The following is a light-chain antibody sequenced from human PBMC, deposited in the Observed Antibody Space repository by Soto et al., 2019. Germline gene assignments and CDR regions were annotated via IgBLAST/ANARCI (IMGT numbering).Light chain of an antibody. V-gene: IGKV3-15*01. CDR3: QQYGDWPLT. J-gene: IGKJ4*01. Sequence: EIVLTQSPATLSVSPGERATLSCRASQSVGNNFAWYQQKPGQAPRLLIFATSTRATGVPARFSGSGSGTEFTLTSSSLQSEDCAVYYCQQYGDWPLTVGGGAKVEIE. CDR2: ATS. CDR1: QSVGNN.